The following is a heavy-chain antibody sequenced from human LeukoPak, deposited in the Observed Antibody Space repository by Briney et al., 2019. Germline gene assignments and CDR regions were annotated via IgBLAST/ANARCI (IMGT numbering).Heavy chain of an antibody. J-gene: IGHJ3*02. V-gene: IGHV4-30-4*08. CDR2: IYYSGST. Sequence: SETLSLTCTVSGGSISSGDYYWSWIRQPPGKGLDWIGYIYYSGSTYYNPSIKSRVTISVDTSKDRFSLKLSSVTAADTAVYYCATHSSGYDSGNDAFDIWGQGTMVTVSS. CDR3: ATHSSGYDSGNDAFDI. CDR1: GGSISSGDYY. D-gene: IGHD3-22*01.